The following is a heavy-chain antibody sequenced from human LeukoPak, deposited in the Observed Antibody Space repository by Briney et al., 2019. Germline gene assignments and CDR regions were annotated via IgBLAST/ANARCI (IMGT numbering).Heavy chain of an antibody. CDR3: ARARNDSYGHMDV. Sequence: SETLSLTCAVYGGSFSGYYWSWIRQPPGKGLEWIGEINHSGSTNYNPSLKSRVTISVDTSKNQFSLKLSSVTAADTAVYYCARARNDSYGHMDVWGQGTTVTVSS. CDR2: INHSGST. J-gene: IGHJ6*02. CDR1: GGSFSGYY. D-gene: IGHD5-18*01. V-gene: IGHV4-34*01.